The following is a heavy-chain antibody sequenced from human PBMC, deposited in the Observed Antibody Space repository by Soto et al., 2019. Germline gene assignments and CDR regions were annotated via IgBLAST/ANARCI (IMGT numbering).Heavy chain of an antibody. V-gene: IGHV4-30-4*01. CDR2: IYYTGNN. CDR1: GDSISSPHYY. D-gene: IGHD3-22*01. CDR3: AREPKQNYDSSPWNGGFDS. J-gene: IGHJ4*02. Sequence: PSETLSLTCTVSGDSISSPHYYWTWIRQPPGKGLAWVGYIYYTGNNFYNPALKSRVAMSVDPSTNQFSLKLASVTDADTAVYFCAREPKQNYDSSPWNGGFDSWGPGTLVT.